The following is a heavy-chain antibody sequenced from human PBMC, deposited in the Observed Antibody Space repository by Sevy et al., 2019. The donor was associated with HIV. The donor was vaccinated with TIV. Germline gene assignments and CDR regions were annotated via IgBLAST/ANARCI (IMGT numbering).Heavy chain of an antibody. CDR3: ARSRERIQLWLGDFDY. Sequence: ASVKVSYKASGYTFTSYYMHWVRQAPGQGLEWMGIINPSGGSTSYAQKFQGRVTMTRDTSTSTVYMELSSLRSEDTAVYYCARSRERIQLWLGDFDYWGQGTLVTVSS. V-gene: IGHV1-46*01. J-gene: IGHJ4*02. D-gene: IGHD5-18*01. CDR1: GYTFTSYY. CDR2: INPSGGST.